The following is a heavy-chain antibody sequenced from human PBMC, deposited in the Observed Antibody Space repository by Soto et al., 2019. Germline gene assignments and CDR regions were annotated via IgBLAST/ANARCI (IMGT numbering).Heavy chain of an antibody. J-gene: IGHJ4*02. V-gene: IGHV1-69*02. CDR1: GGTFSSYS. Sequence: GASVKVSCKASGGTFSSYSMSWVRQAPGQGLEWMGRIIPILGIANYAQKFQGRVTITRDMSTSTAYMELSSLRSEDTAVYYCAADPLYYYDSSGYPTFDFWGQGTLVAVSS. CDR2: IIPILGIA. CDR3: AADPLYYYDSSGYPTFDF. D-gene: IGHD3-22*01.